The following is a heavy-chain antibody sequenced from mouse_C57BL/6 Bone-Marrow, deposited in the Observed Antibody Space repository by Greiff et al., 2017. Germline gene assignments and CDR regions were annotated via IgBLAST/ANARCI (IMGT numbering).Heavy chain of an antibody. CDR2: INYDGSST. J-gene: IGHJ2*01. CDR1: GFTFSDYY. CDR3: ARENLHYYGSSYDYFDY. V-gene: IGHV5-16*01. Sequence: EVMLVESEGGLVQPGSSMKLSCTASGFTFSDYYMAWVRQVPEKGLEWVANINYDGSSTYYLDSLKSRFIISRDNAKNILYLQMSSLKSEDTATYYCARENLHYYGSSYDYFDYWGQGTTLTVSS. D-gene: IGHD1-1*01.